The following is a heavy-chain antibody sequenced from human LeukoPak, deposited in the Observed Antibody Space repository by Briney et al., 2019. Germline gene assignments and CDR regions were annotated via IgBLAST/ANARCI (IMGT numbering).Heavy chain of an antibody. Sequence: GGSLRLSCAASGFTFSSYAMSWVRQAPGKGLEWVSAISGSGGSTYYADSVKGRFTISRDNSKNTLYLQMNSLRAEDTAVYYCAKATGGSVFYSFASPFASGGKEPRVTASS. CDR1: GFTFSSYA. V-gene: IGHV3-23*01. D-gene: IGHD3-22*01. CDR3: AKATGGSVFYSFASPFAS. CDR2: ISGSGGST. J-gene: IGHJ4*02.